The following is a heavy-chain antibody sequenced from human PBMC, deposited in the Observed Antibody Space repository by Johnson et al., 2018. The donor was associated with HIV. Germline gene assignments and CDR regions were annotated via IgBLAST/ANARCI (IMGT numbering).Heavy chain of an antibody. V-gene: IGHV3-30*04. Sequence: VQLVESGGGVVQPGRSLRLSCAASEFSFSDYGMHWVRQAPGKGLEWVAVISFDGHNEYYADSVKGRFTISRDNSKNTLYMQINSLRVEDSAFYYCVRDMGEVLGPYDAFDICGQGTMVTVSS. CDR2: ISFDGHNE. CDR1: EFSFSDYG. D-gene: IGHD3-16*01. CDR3: VRDMGEVLGPYDAFDI. J-gene: IGHJ3*02.